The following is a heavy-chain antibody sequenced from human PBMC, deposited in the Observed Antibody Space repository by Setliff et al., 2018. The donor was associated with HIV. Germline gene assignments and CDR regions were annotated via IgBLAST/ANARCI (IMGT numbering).Heavy chain of an antibody. CDR3: ARGVLITKRVTQTGGYYYYTDV. CDR1: GGSFSGYY. J-gene: IGHJ6*03. CDR2: INHSGST. D-gene: IGHD2-21*02. V-gene: IGHV4-34*01. Sequence: SETLSLTCAVYGGSFSGYYWSWIRQPPGKGLEWIGEINHSGSTNYNPSLKSRVTISVDTSKNQFSLKLSSVTAADTAVYYCARGVLITKRVTQTGGYYYYTDVWGKGTTVTVSS.